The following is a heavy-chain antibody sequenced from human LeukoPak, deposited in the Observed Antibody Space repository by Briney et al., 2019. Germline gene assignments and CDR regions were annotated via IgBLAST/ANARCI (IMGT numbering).Heavy chain of an antibody. D-gene: IGHD1-26*01. J-gene: IGHJ4*02. CDR1: GYTFSDYA. CDR2: ISYDGSNK. CDR3: ASLEPEATSPYFDY. V-gene: IGHV3-30-3*01. Sequence: PGGSLRLSCAASGYTFSDYAMHWVRQAPGKGLEWVALISYDGSNKYYADSVKGRFTISRDNSKNTLYLQMNSLRAEDTAVYYCASLEPEATSPYFDYWGQGTLVTVSS.